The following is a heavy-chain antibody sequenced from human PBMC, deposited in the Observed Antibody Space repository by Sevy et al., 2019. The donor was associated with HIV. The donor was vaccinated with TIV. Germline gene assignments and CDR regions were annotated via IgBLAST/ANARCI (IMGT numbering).Heavy chain of an antibody. V-gene: IGHV3-53*04. CDR1: GFTVSSNY. J-gene: IGHJ4*02. D-gene: IGHD3-3*01. CDR2: IYSGGST. CDR3: ARGGIFGGGYYFDY. Sequence: GGSLRLSCAASGFTVSSNYMSWVRQAPGKGLEWVSVIYSGGSTYYADSVKGRFTISRHNSKNTLYLQMNSLRAEDTAVYYCARGGIFGGGYYFDYWGQGTLVTVSS.